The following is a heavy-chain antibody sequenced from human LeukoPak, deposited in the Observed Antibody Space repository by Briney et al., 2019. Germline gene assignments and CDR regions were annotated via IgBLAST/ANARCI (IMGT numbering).Heavy chain of an antibody. D-gene: IGHD1-14*01. CDR2: VWSDGSNR. V-gene: IGHV3-33*06. CDR3: AKSNTESQTTVGN. Sequence: GGSLRLSCAASGFTFNTYGMHWVRQAPGKGLEWIAVVWSDGSNRFYADSVEGRFTISRDNSKNTLYLQMNSLRAEDTAVYYCAKSNTESQTTVGNWGQGALVSVSS. J-gene: IGHJ4*02. CDR1: GFTFNTYG.